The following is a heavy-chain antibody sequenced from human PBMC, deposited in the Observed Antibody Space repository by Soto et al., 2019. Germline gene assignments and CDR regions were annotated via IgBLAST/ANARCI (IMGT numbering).Heavy chain of an antibody. D-gene: IGHD4-17*01. J-gene: IGHJ4*02. CDR1: GFTFSRHG. CDR3: ARDDDYPDNGFDY. Sequence: QVQLVESGGGVVQPGTSLRLSCAASGFTFSRHGMHWVRQTPGKGLEWLAVILNDASGHWYADSAKGRFTISSDNFENTLYLQMNGLRLEDTAMYYCARDDDYPDNGFDYWGQGTLVTVSS. V-gene: IGHV3-33*01. CDR2: ILNDASGH.